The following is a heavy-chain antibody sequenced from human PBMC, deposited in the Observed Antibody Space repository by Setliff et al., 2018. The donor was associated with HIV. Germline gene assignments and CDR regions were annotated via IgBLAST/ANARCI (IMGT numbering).Heavy chain of an antibody. CDR1: GGSISSGVYY. J-gene: IGHJ5*01. V-gene: IGHV4-61*08. Sequence: SGPTLVNPTETLTLTCTVSGGSISSGVYYWSWIRQSPGKGLEWIGYIFYSGSTNYNPSLKSRVTIFVDTSRNQFSLRMTSVTAADTALYFCARHGSALTGDGHHLDSWGQGILVTVSS. D-gene: IGHD7-27*01. CDR3: ARHGSALTGDGHHLDS. CDR2: IFYSGST.